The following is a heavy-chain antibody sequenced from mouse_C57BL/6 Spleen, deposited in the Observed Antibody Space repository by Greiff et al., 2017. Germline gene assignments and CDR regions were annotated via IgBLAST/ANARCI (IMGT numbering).Heavy chain of an antibody. V-gene: IGHV1-53*01. CDR2: LNPSNGGT. CDR1: GYTFTSYW. Sequence: VQLQQPGTELVKPGASVKLSCKASGYTFTSYWLHWVKQRPGQGLEWIGTLNPSNGGTNYNEKFKSKATLTVDKASSTASMQLSSLTSEASAVYDCARDYYGSSYYFDYWGQGTTLTVSS. J-gene: IGHJ2*01. D-gene: IGHD1-1*01. CDR3: ARDYYGSSYYFDY.